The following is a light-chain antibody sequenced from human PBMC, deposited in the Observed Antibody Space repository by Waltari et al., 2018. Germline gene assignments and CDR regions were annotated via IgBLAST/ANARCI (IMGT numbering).Light chain of an antibody. Sequence: QSVLTQPPSASGTPGQRVTISCSGSSSNIGSNTANWYQQLPGTAPKLLIYSNDQRPSGVPDRFSGSKSGTSASLAISGLQSEDEAGYYCAAWDDSLKTVIFGGGTKLTVL. CDR2: SND. CDR1: SSNIGSNT. V-gene: IGLV1-44*01. CDR3: AAWDDSLKTVI. J-gene: IGLJ2*01.